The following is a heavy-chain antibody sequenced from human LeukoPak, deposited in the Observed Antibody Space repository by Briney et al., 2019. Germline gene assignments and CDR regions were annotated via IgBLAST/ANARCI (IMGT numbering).Heavy chain of an antibody. D-gene: IGHD3-10*01. Sequence: RTGGSLRPSCAASGITVSSSYMSWVRQAPGKGLEWVSVIYSGGSTYYADSVKGRFTISRDNSKNILYLQMNSLRAEDTAVYYCARSAVMVRGAQWGQGTLVTVSS. CDR1: GITVSSSY. J-gene: IGHJ4*02. CDR3: ARSAVMVRGAQ. CDR2: IYSGGST. V-gene: IGHV3-53*01.